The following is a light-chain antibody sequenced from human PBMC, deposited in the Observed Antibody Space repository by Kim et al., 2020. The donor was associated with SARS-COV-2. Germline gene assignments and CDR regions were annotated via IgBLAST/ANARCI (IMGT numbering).Light chain of an antibody. CDR2: RAS. Sequence: DIQMTQSPSTLSAFVGDRVTITCRASQSVNRWLAWYQQKSGKAPKLLIQRASTLENEVPSRFSGSGSGTEFTLTISSLQPDDFATYYCQQYHANITFGGGTKVDIK. V-gene: IGKV1-5*03. CDR3: QQYHANIT. J-gene: IGKJ4*01. CDR1: QSVNRW.